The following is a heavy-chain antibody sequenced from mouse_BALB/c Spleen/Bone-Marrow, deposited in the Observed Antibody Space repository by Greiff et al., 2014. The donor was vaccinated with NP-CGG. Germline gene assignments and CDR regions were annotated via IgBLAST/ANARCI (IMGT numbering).Heavy chain of an antibody. V-gene: IGHV1S56*01. D-gene: IGHD6-2*01. CDR1: GYTLTSYY. Sequence: VKLMESGPELVKPGASVRISCKASGYTLTSYYIRWVKQRPGQGLEWIGWIYPGNVNTKYNEKFKGKATLTADKSSSTAYMQLSSLTSEDSAVYFCARSLSRYAMDYWGQGTSVTVSS. CDR2: IYPGNVNT. CDR3: ARSLSRYAMDY. J-gene: IGHJ4*01.